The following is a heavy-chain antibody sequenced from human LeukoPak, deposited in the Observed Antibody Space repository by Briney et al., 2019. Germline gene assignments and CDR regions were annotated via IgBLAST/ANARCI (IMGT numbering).Heavy chain of an antibody. CDR1: GFTYSSYA. CDR2: ISGSGGST. CDR3: AKGAREYSGYDDYFDY. V-gene: IGHV3-23*01. J-gene: IGHJ4*02. D-gene: IGHD5-12*01. Sequence: GGSLRLSCAASGFTYSSYAMSWVRQAPGKGLEWVSAISGSGGSTYYADSVKGRFTISRDNSKNTLYLQMNSLRAEDTAVYYCAKGAREYSGYDDYFDYWGQGTLVAVSS.